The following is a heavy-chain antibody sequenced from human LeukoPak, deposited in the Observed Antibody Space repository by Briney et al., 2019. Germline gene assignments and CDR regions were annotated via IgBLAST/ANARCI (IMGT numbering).Heavy chain of an antibody. CDR2: IYTSGST. D-gene: IGHD1-14*01. CDR1: GGFISGYY. V-gene: IGHV4-4*09. Sequence: SETLSLTCTVSGGFISGYYWSWIRQPPGKGLEWIGYIYTSGSTNYNPSLKSRVTISVDTSKNQFSLGLGFVPAADTAMYFCARANSRSSSPFADWGQGTLATVSS. CDR3: ARANSRSSSPFAD. J-gene: IGHJ4*02.